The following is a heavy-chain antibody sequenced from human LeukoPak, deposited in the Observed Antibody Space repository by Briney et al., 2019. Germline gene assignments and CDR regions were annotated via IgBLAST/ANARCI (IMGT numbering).Heavy chain of an antibody. D-gene: IGHD6-13*01. CDR3: AILPGYSSGWYEVNY. Sequence: GSLRLSCAASGFTFSSYAMSWVRQAPGKGLEWVSGISGSGGSTYHADSVKGRFTISRDNSRNTLYLQMNSPRAEDTAVYYCAILPGYSSGWYEVNYWGQGTLVTVSS. CDR1: GFTFSSYA. J-gene: IGHJ4*02. CDR2: ISGSGGST. V-gene: IGHV3-23*01.